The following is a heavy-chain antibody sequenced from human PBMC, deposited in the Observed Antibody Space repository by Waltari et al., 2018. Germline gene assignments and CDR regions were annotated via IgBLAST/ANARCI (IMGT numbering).Heavy chain of an antibody. Sequence: EVQLVESGGGLVKPGGSLRLSCAASGFTLRNYWMSWVRQAPGTGLEWVANIRTDGREEYYVDSVRGRFTSSRDNAKNSLYLQMNSLRPEDTAVYYCVRDQWFAFDIWGQGTMVTVSS. J-gene: IGHJ3*02. V-gene: IGHV3-7*01. CDR3: VRDQWFAFDI. CDR2: IRTDGREE. CDR1: GFTLRNYW. D-gene: IGHD3-22*01.